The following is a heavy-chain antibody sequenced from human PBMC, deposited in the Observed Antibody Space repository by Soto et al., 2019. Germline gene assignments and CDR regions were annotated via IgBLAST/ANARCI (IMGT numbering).Heavy chain of an antibody. CDR1: GGTFSSYA. D-gene: IGHD2-15*01. V-gene: IGHV1-69*01. J-gene: IGHJ6*02. CDR2: IIPIFGTA. CDR3: ARSHPRVYCSGGSCYDYYYYGMDV. Sequence: QVQLVQSGAEVKKPGSSVKVSCKASGGTFSSYAISWVRQAPGQGLEWMGGIIPIFGTANYAQKFQGRVTINADESTSTDYMELSSLRSEDTAVYYCARSHPRVYCSGGSCYDYYYYGMDVWGQGTTVTVSS.